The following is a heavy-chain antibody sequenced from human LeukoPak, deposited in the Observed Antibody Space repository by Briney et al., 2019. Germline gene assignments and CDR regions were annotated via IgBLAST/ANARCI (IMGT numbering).Heavy chain of an antibody. D-gene: IGHD6-13*01. CDR1: GGSVSSGSYY. J-gene: IGHJ4*02. Sequence: SSETLSLTCTVSGGSVSSGSYYWSWIRQPPGKGLEWIGYIYYSGSTNYNPSLKSRVTISVDKSKNQFSLKLSSVTAADTAVYYCAREGGSSWYVNWGQGTLVTVSS. V-gene: IGHV4-61*01. CDR3: AREGGSSWYVN. CDR2: IYYSGST.